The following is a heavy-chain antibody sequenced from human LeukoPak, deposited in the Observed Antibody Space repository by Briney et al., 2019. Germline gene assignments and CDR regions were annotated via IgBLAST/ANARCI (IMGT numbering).Heavy chain of an antibody. CDR2: ISYDGSNK. CDR1: GFTFSSYA. Sequence: GGSLRLSCAASGFTFSSYAMHWVRQAPGKGLEWVAVISYDGSNKYYADSVKGRFTISRDNAKNSLYLQMNSLRAEDTVLYYCARGSQWLRRFDYWGQGTLVTVSS. J-gene: IGHJ4*02. V-gene: IGHV3-30*04. CDR3: ARGSQWLRRFDY. D-gene: IGHD5-12*01.